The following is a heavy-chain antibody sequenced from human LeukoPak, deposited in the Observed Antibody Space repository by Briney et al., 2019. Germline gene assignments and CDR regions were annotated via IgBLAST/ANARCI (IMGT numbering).Heavy chain of an antibody. V-gene: IGHV5-10-1*01. CDR1: GYSFVNYY. D-gene: IGHD3-9*01. J-gene: IGHJ4*02. CDR3: ARLPGDILTAFSPDY. Sequence: GESLRISCTGSGYSFVNYYFTWVRQMPGQGLEWMGSHNPSDSYTNYSPSFRGHVTISADASISTAYLQWSRLKASDTAMYYCARLPGDILTAFSPDYWGQGTLVTVTS. CDR2: HNPSDSYT.